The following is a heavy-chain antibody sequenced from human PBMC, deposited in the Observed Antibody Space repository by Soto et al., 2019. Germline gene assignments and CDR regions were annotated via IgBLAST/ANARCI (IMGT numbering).Heavy chain of an antibody. V-gene: IGHV3-43D*04. CDR1: GFTFDDYA. J-gene: IGHJ6*02. Sequence: PGESLRLSCAASGFTFDDYAMHWVRQAPGKGLEWVSLISWDGGSTYYADSVKGRFTISRDNSKNSLYLQMNSLRAEDTALYYCAKVRGATTSHYYYGMDVWGQGTTVTVSS. CDR2: ISWDGGST. CDR3: AKVRGATTSHYYYGMDV. D-gene: IGHD1-26*01.